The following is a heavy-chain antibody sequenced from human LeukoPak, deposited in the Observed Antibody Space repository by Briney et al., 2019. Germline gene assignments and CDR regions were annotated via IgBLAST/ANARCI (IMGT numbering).Heavy chain of an antibody. J-gene: IGHJ1*01. CDR3: ARSITSSWYGDFQH. CDR1: GGSMSGYF. V-gene: IGHV4-59*01. CDR2: IYYSGST. D-gene: IGHD6-13*01. Sequence: SETLSLTCTVSGGSMSGYFWSWIRQPPGKGLEWIGYIYYSGSTNYNPPLKSRVTISVDTSKNQFSLKLSSVTAADTAVYYCARSITSSWYGDFQHWGQGTLVTVSS.